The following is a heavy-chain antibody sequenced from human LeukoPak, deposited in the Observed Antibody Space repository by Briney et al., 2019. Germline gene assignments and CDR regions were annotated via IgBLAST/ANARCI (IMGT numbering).Heavy chain of an antibody. Sequence: GGSLRLSCAASGFTFNNYAMTWVRQAPGKGLEWVAALSGSGGSTYYAASVKDRFTISRDNSKNTLYLQMSSLRAEDTAVYYCAKDFYFDSRGHYGDWGQGSLVTVSS. V-gene: IGHV3-23*01. J-gene: IGHJ4*02. CDR3: AKDFYFDSRGHYGD. CDR1: GFTFNNYA. CDR2: LSGSGGST. D-gene: IGHD3-22*01.